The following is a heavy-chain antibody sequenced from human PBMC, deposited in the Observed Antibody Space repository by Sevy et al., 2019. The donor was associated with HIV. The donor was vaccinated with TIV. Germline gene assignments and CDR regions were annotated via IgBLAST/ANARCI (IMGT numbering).Heavy chain of an antibody. D-gene: IGHD2-8*01. CDR3: ARDHCTDGACFKSGYFDY. Sequence: GGSLRLSCAASGFTFGNHAIHWVRQAPGKGLEWVAIISFDGRNECYADSVKGRFTISRDNSKNTVYLQMTRLRTEDVAVYYCARDHCTDGACFKSGYFDYWGQGTLVTVSS. J-gene: IGHJ4*01. CDR1: GFTFGNHA. CDR2: ISFDGRNE. V-gene: IGHV3-30*04.